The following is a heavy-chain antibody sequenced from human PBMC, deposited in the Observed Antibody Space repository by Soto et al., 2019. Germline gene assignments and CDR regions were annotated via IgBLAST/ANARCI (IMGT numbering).Heavy chain of an antibody. D-gene: IGHD3-10*01. Sequence: EVQLVESGGGLVQPGGSLRLSCAVSGFTFSSFWMHWVRQAPGEGLVWVSRINTDGSSTSYADSVKGRFTISRDNAKNKQYLQMKSLRVEATAMSYCAKRGVDTFGLSYWGQGTLVTVSS. J-gene: IGHJ4*02. CDR2: INTDGSST. CDR1: GFTFSSFW. V-gene: IGHV3-74*01. CDR3: AKRGVDTFGLSY.